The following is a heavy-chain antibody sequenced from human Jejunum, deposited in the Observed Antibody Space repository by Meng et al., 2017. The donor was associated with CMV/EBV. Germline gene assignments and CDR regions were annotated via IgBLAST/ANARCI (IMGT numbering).Heavy chain of an antibody. V-gene: IGHV4-59*01. J-gene: IGHJ6*02. CDR1: GGSISSNF. CDR3: AREGVSYYYGMDV. Sequence: VSGGSISSNFWTWIRQPPGKGLEWIGYIYYNGSTNYDPSLKSRVTISVDMSKNQFSLKLGSVTAADTAVYYCAREGVSYYYGMDVWGQGTTVTVSS. CDR2: IYYNGST.